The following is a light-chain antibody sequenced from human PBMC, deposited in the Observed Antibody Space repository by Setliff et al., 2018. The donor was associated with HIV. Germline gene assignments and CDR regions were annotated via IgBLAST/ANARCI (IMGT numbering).Light chain of an antibody. CDR1: SSDVGGYNY. Sequence: QSALTQPASVSGSPGQSITIFCTGTSSDVGGYNYVSWYQHHPGKAPKLMIYDVSKRPSGVSYRFSGSKSGNTASLTISGLQAEDEADYYCSSFTSRSTFVVFGGGTQLT. J-gene: IGLJ2*01. CDR2: DVS. V-gene: IGLV2-14*03. CDR3: SSFTSRSTFVV.